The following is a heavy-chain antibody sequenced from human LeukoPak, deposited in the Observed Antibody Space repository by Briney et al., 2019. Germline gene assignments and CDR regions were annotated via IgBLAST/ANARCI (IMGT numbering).Heavy chain of an antibody. J-gene: IGHJ5*02. CDR1: GGSISSYY. CDR2: IYYSGTS. V-gene: IGHV4-59*01. D-gene: IGHD2-15*01. CDR3: ARDRGYCSGGSCYSIDWFDP. Sequence: SETLSLTCSVSGGSISSYYWNWIRQPPGKGLEWIGYIYYSGTSNYSPSLKSRVTISVDTSKNQFSLKLSSVTAADTAVYYCARDRGYCSGGSCYSIDWFDPWGQGTLVTVSS.